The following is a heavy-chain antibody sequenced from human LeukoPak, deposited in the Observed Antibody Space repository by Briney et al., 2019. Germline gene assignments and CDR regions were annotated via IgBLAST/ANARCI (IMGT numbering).Heavy chain of an antibody. CDR1: GYTFTSYY. CDR3: ARASYSSSWRHFDY. D-gene: IGHD6-13*01. Sequence: ASVKVSCKASGYTFTSYYMHWVRQATGQGLEWMGWMNPNSGNTGYAQKFQGRVTITRNTSISTAYMELSSLRSEDTAVYYCARASYSSSWRHFDYWGQGTLVTASS. CDR2: MNPNSGNT. V-gene: IGHV1-8*03. J-gene: IGHJ4*02.